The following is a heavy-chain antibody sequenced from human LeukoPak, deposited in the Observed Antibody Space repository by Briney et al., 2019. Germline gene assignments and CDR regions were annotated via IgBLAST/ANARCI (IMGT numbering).Heavy chain of an antibody. CDR3: ARVLRRMTTISNWFDP. J-gene: IGHJ5*02. CDR2: VYYTGST. D-gene: IGHD5-24*01. V-gene: IGHV4-59*01. CDR1: GGSISSYY. Sequence: SETLSLTCTVSGGSISSYYWSWVRQPPGKGLEWIGFVYYTGSTNYSPSLKSRVTISVDTSKNQFSLKPRSVTAADTAVYYCARVLRRMTTISNWFDPWGQGTLVTVSS.